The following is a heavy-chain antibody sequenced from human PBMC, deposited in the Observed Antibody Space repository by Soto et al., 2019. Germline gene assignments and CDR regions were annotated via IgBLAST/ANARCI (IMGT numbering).Heavy chain of an antibody. D-gene: IGHD3-22*01. CDR1: GFTFSSYA. Sequence: LRLSCAASGFTFSSYAMSWVRQAPGKGLEWVSAISGSGGSTYYADSVKGRFTISRDNSKNTLYLQMNSLRAEDTAVYYCAKGVAYYYDSSGPYWGQGTLVTVSS. J-gene: IGHJ4*02. V-gene: IGHV3-23*01. CDR2: ISGSGGST. CDR3: AKGVAYYYDSSGPY.